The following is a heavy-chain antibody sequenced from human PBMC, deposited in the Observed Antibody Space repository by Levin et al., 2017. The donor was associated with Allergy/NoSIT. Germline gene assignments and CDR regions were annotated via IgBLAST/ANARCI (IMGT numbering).Heavy chain of an antibody. D-gene: IGHD3-9*01. CDR1: GGSFSGYY. Sequence: GSLRLSCAVYGGSFSGYYWTWIRQPPGKGLEWIGEINQSGSTNYNPSLKSRVTISVDTSKNQFSLKLSSVTAADTAMYYCARGLSDILTGYYSNAFHIWGQGTMVTVSS. CDR3: ARGLSDILTGYYSNAFHI. V-gene: IGHV4-34*01. J-gene: IGHJ3*02. CDR2: INQSGST.